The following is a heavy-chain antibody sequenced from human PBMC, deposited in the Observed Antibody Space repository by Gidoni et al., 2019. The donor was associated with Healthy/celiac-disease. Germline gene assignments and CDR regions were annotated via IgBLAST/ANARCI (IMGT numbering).Heavy chain of an antibody. CDR2: ISGSGGST. D-gene: IGHD6-19*01. CDR1: GFTFSSYA. J-gene: IGHJ4*02. V-gene: IGHV3-23*01. CDR3: AKAGVQQWLVEIDY. Sequence: EVQLLESGGGLVQPGGSLRLPCAASGFTFSSYAMSGVRQAPGKGLEWVSAISGSGGSTYYADSVKGRFTISRDNSKNTLYLQMNSLRAEDTAVYYCAKAGVQQWLVEIDYWGQGTLVTVSS.